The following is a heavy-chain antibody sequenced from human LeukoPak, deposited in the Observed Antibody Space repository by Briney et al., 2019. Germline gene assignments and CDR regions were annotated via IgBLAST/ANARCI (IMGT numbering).Heavy chain of an antibody. J-gene: IGHJ4*02. Sequence: GGSLRLSCVASGFSLSYYSMNWVRQAPGKGLDWVSYISSSSTTIYYADSVKGRFTMSRDNAKNSLYLQMNSLRAEDSAVYYCVRDSRHVPAFWGQGILSPSPQ. CDR3: VRDSRHVPAF. CDR1: GFSLSYYS. V-gene: IGHV3-48*04. CDR2: ISSSSTTI.